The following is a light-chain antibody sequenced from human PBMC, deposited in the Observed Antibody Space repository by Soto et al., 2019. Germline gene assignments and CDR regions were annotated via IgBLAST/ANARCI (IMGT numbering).Light chain of an antibody. CDR3: MQGTHWPWT. CDR2: WVS. V-gene: IGKV2-30*02. CDR1: QSLVHSDGNTY. J-gene: IGKJ1*01. Sequence: VMTQYPLSLPVTFGQPASISCRSSQSLVHSDGNTYLTWFHQRPGQSPRRLVYWVSNRDSGVPDRFSGSGSGTDFTLKISRVEAEDVGVYYCMQGTHWPWTVGQGTKVEIK.